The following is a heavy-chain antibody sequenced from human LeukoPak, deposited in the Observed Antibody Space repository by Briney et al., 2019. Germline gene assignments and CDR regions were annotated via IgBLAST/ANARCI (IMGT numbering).Heavy chain of an antibody. Sequence: SETLSLTCAVYGGSFSGNSWSWIRQPPGKGLEWIGSIYYSGSTYYNPSLKSRVTISVDTSKNQFSLKLSSVTAADTAVYYCARVRGDAFDIWGQGTMVTVSS. CDR2: IYYSGST. CDR3: ARVRGDAFDI. CDR1: GGSFSGNS. J-gene: IGHJ3*02. V-gene: IGHV4-34*01.